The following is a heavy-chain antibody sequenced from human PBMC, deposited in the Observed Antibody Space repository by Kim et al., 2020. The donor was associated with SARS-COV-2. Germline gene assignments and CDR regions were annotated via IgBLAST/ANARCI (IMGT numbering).Heavy chain of an antibody. J-gene: IGHJ4*02. CDR3: AKDRHTQPTSMVDY. Sequence: GGSLRLSCAASGFTFSSYGMHWVRQAPGKGLEWVAVMSFDGNKKYYADSVKGRFTISRDNSKNTLFLQMDSLRAEDTAVYYCAKDRHTQPTSMVDYWGQGTLVTVSS. V-gene: IGHV3-30*18. CDR2: MSFDGNKK. CDR1: GFTFSSYG. D-gene: IGHD5-18*01.